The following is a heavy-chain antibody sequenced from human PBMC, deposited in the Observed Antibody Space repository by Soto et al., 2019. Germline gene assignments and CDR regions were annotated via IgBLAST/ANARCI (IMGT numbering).Heavy chain of an antibody. D-gene: IGHD3-3*01. J-gene: IGHJ6*02. CDR3: ARQGYDFWSGYLTYGMDV. CDR1: GGSISSSSYY. V-gene: IGHV4-39*01. Sequence: SETLSLTCTVSGGSISSSSYYWGWIRQPPGKGLEWIGSIYYSGSTYYNPSLKSRVTISVDTSKNQFSLKLSSVTAADTAVYYCARQGYDFWSGYLTYGMDVWGQGTTVT. CDR2: IYYSGST.